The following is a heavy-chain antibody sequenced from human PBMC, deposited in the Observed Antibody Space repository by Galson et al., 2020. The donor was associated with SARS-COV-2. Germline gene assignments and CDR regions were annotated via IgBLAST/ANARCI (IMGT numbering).Heavy chain of an antibody. J-gene: IGHJ5*02. CDR1: GYTFTSYG. V-gene: IGHV1-18*01. CDR3: ARSSGTGYDFWSGYYSTDWFDP. CDR2: ISAYNGNT. Sequence: GESLKISCKASGYTFTSYGISWVRQAPGQGLEWMGWISAYNGNTNYAQKLQGRVTMTTDTSTSTAYMELRSLRSDDTAVYYCARSSGTGYDFWSGYYSTDWFDPWGQGTLVTVSS. D-gene: IGHD3-3*01.